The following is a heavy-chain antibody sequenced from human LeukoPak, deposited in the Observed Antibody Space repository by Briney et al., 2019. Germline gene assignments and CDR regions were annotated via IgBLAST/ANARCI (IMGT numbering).Heavy chain of an antibody. V-gene: IGHV3-7*01. J-gene: IGHJ4*02. CDR3: ASMKGSGTYSSFDF. CDR1: GFTFSNYW. Sequence: LAGGSLRLSCAASGFTFSNYWMSWVRQAPGKGLEWVANIKQDGSEKYYIDSVKGRFTISRDNAKNSLYLQMNSLRVEEAAVYYCASMKGSGTYSSFDFWGQGTLVTVSS. CDR2: IKQDGSEK. D-gene: IGHD3-10*01.